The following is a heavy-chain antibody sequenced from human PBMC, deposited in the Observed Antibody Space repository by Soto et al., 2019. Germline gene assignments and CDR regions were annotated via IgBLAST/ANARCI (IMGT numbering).Heavy chain of an antibody. V-gene: IGHV3-23*01. D-gene: IGHD3-16*01. J-gene: IGHJ6*02. Sequence: EVQLLESGGGLVQPGGSLRLSCAASGFTFSSYAMSWVRQAPGKGLEWVSAISGSGGSTYYADSVKGRFTISRDNSKNTLYLQMNSLRAEDTAAYYCAKDHTPERFGDVWGQGTTVTVSS. CDR1: GFTFSSYA. CDR2: ISGSGGST. CDR3: AKDHTPERFGDV.